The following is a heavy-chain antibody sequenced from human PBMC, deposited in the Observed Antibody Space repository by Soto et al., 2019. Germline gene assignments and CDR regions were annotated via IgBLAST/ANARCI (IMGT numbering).Heavy chain of an antibody. Sequence: PSETLSPTCTVSGGSISSYYWSWIRQPPGKGLEWIGYIYYSGSTNYNPSLKSRVTISVDTSKNQFSLKLSSVTAADTAVYYCARVRSVNYYDSSGYYYEWFDPWGQGTLVTVSS. D-gene: IGHD3-22*01. CDR3: ARVRSVNYYDSSGYYYEWFDP. CDR1: GGSISSYY. CDR2: IYYSGST. J-gene: IGHJ5*02. V-gene: IGHV4-59*01.